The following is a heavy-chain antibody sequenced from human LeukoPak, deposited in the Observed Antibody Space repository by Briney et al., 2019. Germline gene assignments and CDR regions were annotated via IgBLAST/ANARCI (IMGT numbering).Heavy chain of an antibody. CDR3: AKDRIVVVPAAPDY. CDR1: GFTFSSYA. V-gene: IGHV3-23*01. J-gene: IGHJ4*02. Sequence: ETLSLSCAASGFTFSSYAMSWVRQAPGKGLEWVSAISGSGGSTYYADSVKGRFTISRDNSKNTLYLQMNSLRAEDTAVYYCAKDRIVVVPAAPDYWGQGTLVTVSS. CDR2: ISGSGGST. D-gene: IGHD2-2*01.